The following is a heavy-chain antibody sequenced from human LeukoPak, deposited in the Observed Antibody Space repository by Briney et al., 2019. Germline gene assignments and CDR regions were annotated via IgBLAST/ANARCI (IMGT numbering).Heavy chain of an antibody. CDR1: GFTFSRYG. CDR2: FSGSGGST. CDR3: AKDLGQLGFGENNWFDP. Sequence: GGSLRLSCAASGFTFSRYGMSWVRQAPGKGLEWVSAFSGSGGSTYYADSVKGRFTISRDNSKNTLYLQMNSLRAEDTAVYYCAKDLGQLGFGENNWFDPWGQGTLVTVSS. J-gene: IGHJ5*02. D-gene: IGHD6-6*01. V-gene: IGHV3-23*01.